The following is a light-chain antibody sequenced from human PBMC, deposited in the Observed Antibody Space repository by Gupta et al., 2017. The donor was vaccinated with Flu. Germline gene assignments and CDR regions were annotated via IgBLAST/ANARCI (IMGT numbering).Light chain of an antibody. CDR1: ETINSY. V-gene: IGKV1-39*01. J-gene: IGKJ1*01. CDR2: AKS. Sequence: DVQMTPPPPSPSASVGDRVTTTCCASETINSYLNWYQQQPGKAHYLINYAKSTSRGGVPSRFSGRGSGKDFTLTITSLQHEDLATYYCQQSDSSPWTFGQGTKVEIK. CDR3: QQSDSSPWT.